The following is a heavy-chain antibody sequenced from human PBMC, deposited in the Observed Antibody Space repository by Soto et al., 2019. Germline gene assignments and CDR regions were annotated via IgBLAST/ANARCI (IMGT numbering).Heavy chain of an antibody. CDR3: APRYGGICDRWYCDS. CDR2: ISWKDEK. D-gene: IGHD4-17*01. CDR1: VFSLSTSGAG. Sequence: QITLKESGPTLVKPTQTLTVTCTFSVFSLSTSGAGVGWIRQSPGKAPEWLALISWKDEKRYNPGLKSRLTITKDTSKNQVVLTMTDWDPVDTATYFCAPRYGGICDRWYCDSWGQGTMVTVSS. V-gene: IGHV2-5*01. J-gene: IGHJ4*02.